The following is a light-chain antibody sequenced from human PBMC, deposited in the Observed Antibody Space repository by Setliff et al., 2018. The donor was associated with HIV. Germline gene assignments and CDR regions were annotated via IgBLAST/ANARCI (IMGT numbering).Light chain of an antibody. V-gene: IGLV2-14*02. Sequence: QSALAQPASVSGSPGQSITISCTGTSSDVGSYNLVSWYQQHPGKAPKLMIYEVSKRPSGVSNRFSGSKSGNAASLTISGLQAEDEADYYCNSYSTSSTPLYVFGTGTKVTVL. CDR2: EVS. CDR1: SSDVGSYNL. J-gene: IGLJ1*01. CDR3: NSYSTSSTPLYV.